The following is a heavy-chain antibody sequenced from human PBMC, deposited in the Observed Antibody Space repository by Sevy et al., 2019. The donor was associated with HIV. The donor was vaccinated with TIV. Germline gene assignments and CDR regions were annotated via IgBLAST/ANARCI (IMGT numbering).Heavy chain of an antibody. CDR2: INLDGSMK. CDR1: GFTFSSYW. V-gene: IGHV3-7*01. D-gene: IGHD6-13*01. Sequence: GGSLRLSCAASGFTFSSYWMSWVRQAPGKGLEWVANINLDGSMKYYVDSVKGRFTVSRDNAKNSLSLQMNSLRAEDTAVYYCARSIAATGPDYWGHGTLVTVSS. J-gene: IGHJ4*01. CDR3: ARSIAATGPDY.